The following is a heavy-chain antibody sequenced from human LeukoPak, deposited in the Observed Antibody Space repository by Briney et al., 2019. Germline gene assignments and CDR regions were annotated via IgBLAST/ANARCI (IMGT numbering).Heavy chain of an antibody. D-gene: IGHD5-24*01. CDR1: GFTFSSYG. CDR3: AKFTISTEYYFDY. J-gene: IGHJ4*02. V-gene: IGHV3-30*18. Sequence: PGGSLRLSCAASGFTFSSYGMHWVRQAPGKGLEWVAVISYDGSNKYYADSVKGRFTISRDNSKNTLYLQMNSLRAEDTAVYYCAKFTISTEYYFDYWGQGTLVTVSS. CDR2: ISYDGSNK.